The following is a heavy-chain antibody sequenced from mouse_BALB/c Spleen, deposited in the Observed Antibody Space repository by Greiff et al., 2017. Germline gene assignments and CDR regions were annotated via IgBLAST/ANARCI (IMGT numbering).Heavy chain of an antibody. V-gene: IGHV5-12-1*01. CDR1: GFAFSSYD. CDR3: ASYGNRGYFDY. D-gene: IGHD2-1*01. CDR2: ISSGGGST. J-gene: IGHJ2*01. Sequence: EVKLMESGGGLVKPGGSLKLSCAASGFAFSSYDMSWVRQTPEKRLEWVAYISSGGGSTYYPDTVKGRFTISRDNAKNTLYLQMSSLKSEDTAMYYCASYGNRGYFDYWGQGTTLTVSS.